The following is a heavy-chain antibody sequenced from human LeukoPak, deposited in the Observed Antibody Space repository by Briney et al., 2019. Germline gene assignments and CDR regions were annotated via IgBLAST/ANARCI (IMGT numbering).Heavy chain of an antibody. Sequence: GGSLRLSCAASGFTVSSNYMSWVRQAPGKGLEWVSVIYSGGSTYYADSVKGRFTISRDNSKNTMYLQMNSLRAEDTAVYYCARDHGDGALDYWGQGTLVTVSS. CDR3: ARDHGDGALDY. D-gene: IGHD5-24*01. J-gene: IGHJ4*02. V-gene: IGHV3-53*01. CDR2: IYSGGST. CDR1: GFTVSSNY.